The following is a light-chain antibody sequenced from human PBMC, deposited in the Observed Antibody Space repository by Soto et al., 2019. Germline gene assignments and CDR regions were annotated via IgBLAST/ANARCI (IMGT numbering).Light chain of an antibody. CDR1: SSDVGGYNY. CDR2: EVN. CDR3: SSDAGSSDV. Sequence: QSALTQPPSASGSPGQSVAISCTGTSSDVGGYNYVSWYQQHPGKAPKLMIYEVNKRPSGVPDRFSGSQSGNTASLTVSGLQAEDDSDYYCSSDAGSSDVFGAGTKLTVL. J-gene: IGLJ1*01. V-gene: IGLV2-8*01.